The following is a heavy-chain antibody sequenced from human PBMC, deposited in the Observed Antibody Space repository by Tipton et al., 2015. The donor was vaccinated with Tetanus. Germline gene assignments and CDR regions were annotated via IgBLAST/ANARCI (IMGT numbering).Heavy chain of an antibody. V-gene: IGHV1-2*02. J-gene: IGHJ6*02. Sequence: QLVQSGAEVKKPGASVKVSCKASGYTFTGYYIYWVRQAPGQGLEWMGWIDPNSGGTVYAQKFQGRVTMTSDTSISTAYMELSSLRSDDTAVYYCARDRGDYICYGMDVWGPGTTVTVS. CDR1: GYTFTGYY. CDR2: IDPNSGGT. D-gene: IGHD3-22*01. CDR3: ARDRGDYICYGMDV.